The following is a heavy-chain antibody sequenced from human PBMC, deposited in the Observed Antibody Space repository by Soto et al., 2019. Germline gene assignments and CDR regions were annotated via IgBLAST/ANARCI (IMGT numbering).Heavy chain of an antibody. Sequence: EVQLLESGGGLVQPGGSLRLSCAASGFTFSSYTMNWVRQAPGKGLEWVSAISGSGGSTYYADSVKGRFTISRDNSKNTLYLQMNSLRAEDTAVYYCAKGGIVATIYYWGQGTLVTVSS. CDR3: AKGGIVATIYY. J-gene: IGHJ4*02. CDR1: GFTFSSYT. CDR2: ISGSGGST. V-gene: IGHV3-23*01. D-gene: IGHD5-12*01.